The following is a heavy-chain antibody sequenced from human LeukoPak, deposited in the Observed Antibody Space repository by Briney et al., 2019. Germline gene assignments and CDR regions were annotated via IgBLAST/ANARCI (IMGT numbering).Heavy chain of an antibody. CDR3: ARGSTGLLWFDYYYGMDV. CDR1: GYTFTSYG. V-gene: IGHV1-18*01. Sequence: GASVKVSCKASGYTFTSYGISWVRQAPGQGLEWMGWISAYNGNTNYAQKLQGRVTMTTDTSTSTAYMELRSLRSDDTAVYYCARGSTGLLWFDYYYGMDVWGQGTTVTVSS. J-gene: IGHJ6*02. CDR2: ISAYNGNT. D-gene: IGHD3-10*01.